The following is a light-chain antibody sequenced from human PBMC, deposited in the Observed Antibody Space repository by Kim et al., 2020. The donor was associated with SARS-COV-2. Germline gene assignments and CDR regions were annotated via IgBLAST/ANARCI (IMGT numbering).Light chain of an antibody. J-gene: IGKJ1*01. CDR1: QHIYNY. CDR2: AAS. V-gene: IGKV3-15*01. CDR3: QQYSVWPWT. Sequence: GSPGEGATPSCRASQHIYNYLAWYQKKPDQPPRLLISAASTRATGLPARFSGSGSGTEFTLTISSLQSEDFGVYYCQQYSVWPWTFGQGTKVDIK.